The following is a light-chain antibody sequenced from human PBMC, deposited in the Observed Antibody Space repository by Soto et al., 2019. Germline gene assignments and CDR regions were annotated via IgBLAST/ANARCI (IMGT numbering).Light chain of an antibody. CDR2: GAS. Sequence: EIVLTQSPGTLSLSPGERATLSCRASQSVRSSYLAWYQQKPGQAPRLLIYGASTRATGLPARFSGSGSGTQFTLTISSLQSEDFAVYYCQQYNNWPITFGQGTRLEIK. CDR3: QQYNNWPIT. V-gene: IGKV3-15*01. CDR1: QSVRSSY. J-gene: IGKJ5*01.